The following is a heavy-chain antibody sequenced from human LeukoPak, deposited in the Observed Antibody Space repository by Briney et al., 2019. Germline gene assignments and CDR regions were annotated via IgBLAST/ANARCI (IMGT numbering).Heavy chain of an antibody. CDR2: IIGSAGST. Sequence: GGSLRLSCTASGFTFSSYAMTWVRQAPGKGLEWVSAIIGSAGSTFCADSVKGRFTISRDNSKNTLYLQMNSLRAEDSAVYYCAKDGEASYEVYYYYMDVWGKGTTVTVSS. D-gene: IGHD5-18*01. J-gene: IGHJ6*03. V-gene: IGHV3-23*01. CDR3: AKDGEASYEVYYYYMDV. CDR1: GFTFSSYA.